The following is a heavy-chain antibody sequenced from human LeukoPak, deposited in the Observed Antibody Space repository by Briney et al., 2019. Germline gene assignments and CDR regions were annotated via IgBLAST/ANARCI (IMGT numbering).Heavy chain of an antibody. Sequence: ASVKVSCKASGYTFTGYYMHWVRQAPGQGLEWMGWINPNSGGTNYAQKFQGRVTMTRDTSISTAYMELSRLRSDDTAVYYCARVPSDYYDSSGYYRHFDYWGQGTLVTVSS. CDR3: ARVPSDYYDSSGYYRHFDY. J-gene: IGHJ4*02. CDR1: GYTFTGYY. V-gene: IGHV1-2*02. D-gene: IGHD3-22*01. CDR2: INPNSGGT.